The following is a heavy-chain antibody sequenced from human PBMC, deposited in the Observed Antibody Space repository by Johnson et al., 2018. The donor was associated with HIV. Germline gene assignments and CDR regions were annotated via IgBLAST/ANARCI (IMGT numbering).Heavy chain of an antibody. CDR1: GFSVSSNY. CDR3: AREIGSFEYSNSYAFDI. D-gene: IGHD6-6*01. J-gene: IGHJ3*02. Sequence: VQLVESGGGLVQPGGSLRLSCAASGFSVSSNYMTWVRQAPGKGLEWVSVIYSGGSTYYADSVKGRFTISRDNSKNTLNLQMNSLRAEDTAFYYCAREIGSFEYSNSYAFDIWGHGTMVIVSS. V-gene: IGHV3-66*01. CDR2: IYSGGST.